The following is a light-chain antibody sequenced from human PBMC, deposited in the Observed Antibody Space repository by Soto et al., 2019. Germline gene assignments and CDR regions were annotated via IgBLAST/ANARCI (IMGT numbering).Light chain of an antibody. Sequence: DIHITHSPSTLSASVGDRVTITCRASQNIRTWLSWYQQKPGKAPNLLIFDASSLHSGVPSRFSGSGSGTEFTLTITSLQPDDFATYYCQHYHPYSGPFGQGTKVDIK. J-gene: IGKJ1*01. CDR1: QNIRTW. CDR3: QHYHPYSGP. CDR2: DAS. V-gene: IGKV1-5*01.